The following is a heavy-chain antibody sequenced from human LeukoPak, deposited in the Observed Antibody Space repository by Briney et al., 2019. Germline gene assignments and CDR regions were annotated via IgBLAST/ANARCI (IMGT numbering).Heavy chain of an antibody. Sequence: SETLSLTCAVYGGSFSGYYWSWIRQPPGKGMEWIGEINHSGSTNYNPSLKSRVTISVDTSKNQFSLKLSSVTAADTAVYYCARGLDDQGYWGQGTLVTVSS. CDR3: ARGLDDQGY. V-gene: IGHV4-34*01. CDR2: INHSGST. CDR1: GGSFSGYY. J-gene: IGHJ4*02. D-gene: IGHD3-16*01.